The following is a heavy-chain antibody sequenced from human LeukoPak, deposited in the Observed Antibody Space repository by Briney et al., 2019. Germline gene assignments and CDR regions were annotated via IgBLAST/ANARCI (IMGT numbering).Heavy chain of an antibody. D-gene: IGHD3-10*01. CDR2: INPNSGGT. V-gene: IGHV1-2*02. CDR1: GYTFTGYY. J-gene: IGHJ3*02. CDR3: ARDGLGFGELSHFFDI. Sequence: GASVKVSCKASGYTFTGYYMHWVRQAPGQGLEWMGWINPNSGGTNYAQKFQGRVTMTRDTSISTAYMELSRLRSDDTAVYYCARDGLGFGELSHFFDIWGQGTMVTVSS.